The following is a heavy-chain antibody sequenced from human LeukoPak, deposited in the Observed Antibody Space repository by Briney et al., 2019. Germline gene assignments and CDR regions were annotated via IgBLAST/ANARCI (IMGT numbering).Heavy chain of an antibody. Sequence: GGSLRLSCAASGFIFSSYWMSWVRQAPGKGLEWVANIKQDGSEKYYMDSVKGRFTISRDNAKDSVYLQMNSLRAEDTAVYYCARLIAYYYDSSGANIDYWGQGILVTVSS. J-gene: IGHJ4*02. D-gene: IGHD3-22*01. CDR3: ARLIAYYYDSSGANIDY. V-gene: IGHV3-7*01. CDR2: IKQDGSEK. CDR1: GFIFSSYW.